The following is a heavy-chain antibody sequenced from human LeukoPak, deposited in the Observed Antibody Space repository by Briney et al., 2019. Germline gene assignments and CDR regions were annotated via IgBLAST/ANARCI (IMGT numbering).Heavy chain of an antibody. CDR3: ARDYYDSSGYFYFDY. CDR1: GGTFSIYA. Sequence: ASVKVSCKASGGTFSIYAISWVRQAPGQGLEWMGGIIPIFGTANYAQKFQGRVTITADESTSTAYMELSSLRSEDTAVYYCARDYYDSSGYFYFDYWGQGTLVTVSS. CDR2: IIPIFGTA. J-gene: IGHJ4*02. D-gene: IGHD3-22*01. V-gene: IGHV1-69*13.